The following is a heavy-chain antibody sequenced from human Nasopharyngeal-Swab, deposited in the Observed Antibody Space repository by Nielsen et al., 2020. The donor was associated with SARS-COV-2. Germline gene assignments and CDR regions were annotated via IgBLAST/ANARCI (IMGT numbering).Heavy chain of an antibody. Sequence: ASVKVSCKASGYTFTSYDINWVRQATGQGLEWMGWMNPNSGNTGYAQKFQGRVTMTRNTSISTAYMELSSLRSEDTAVYYCARGFIVATIFHYYYYVDVWGKGTTVTVSS. CDR2: MNPNSGNT. J-gene: IGHJ6*03. V-gene: IGHV1-8*01. CDR3: ARGFIVATIFHYYYYVDV. CDR1: GYTFTSYD. D-gene: IGHD5-12*01.